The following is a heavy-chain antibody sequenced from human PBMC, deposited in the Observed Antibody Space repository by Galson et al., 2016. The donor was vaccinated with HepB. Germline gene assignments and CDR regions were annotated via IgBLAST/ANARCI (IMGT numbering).Heavy chain of an antibody. Sequence: ETLSLTCTVSGGSTRNYYWSWLRQPPGKGFEWIGYIYYSGSTNYNPSLKSRLTISLDTSKNQFSLKLTSVTAADTAVYFCSSRIARPGSSFDYWGQGTLVTVSS. CDR1: GGSTRNYY. V-gene: IGHV4-59*01. J-gene: IGHJ4*02. CDR3: SSRIARPGSSFDY. CDR2: IYYSGST. D-gene: IGHD6-6*01.